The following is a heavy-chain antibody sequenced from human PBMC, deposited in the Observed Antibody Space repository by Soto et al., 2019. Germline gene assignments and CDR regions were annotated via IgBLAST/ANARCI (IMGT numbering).Heavy chain of an antibody. CDR1: GYDFNGHS. V-gene: IGHV1-3*01. CDR3: ARGIRWSGAGVYWMDYFDS. CDR2: VAGGKGDT. D-gene: IGHD4-17*01. Sequence: QVQLVQSGAVVKSPGASVKVSCKASGYDFNGHSMHWVRQAPGLGPEWVGWVAGGKGDTKYSEAFQGRVTLTRDISATTGYMEMASLRSEDSAVYYCARGIRWSGAGVYWMDYFDSWGQGTMVNGAS. J-gene: IGHJ4*02.